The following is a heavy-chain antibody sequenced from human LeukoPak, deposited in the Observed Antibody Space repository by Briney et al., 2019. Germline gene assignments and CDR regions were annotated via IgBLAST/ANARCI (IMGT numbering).Heavy chain of an antibody. CDR1: GGTFSSYA. D-gene: IGHD6-19*01. V-gene: IGHV1-69*05. J-gene: IGHJ5*02. CDR3: ARDPRSIAVAGIAWFDP. Sequence: SVKVSCKASGGTFSSYAISWVRQAPGQGLEWMGGIIPIFGTANYAQKLQGRVTMTTDTSTSTAYMELRSLRSDDTAVYYCARDPRSIAVAGIAWFDPWGQGTLVTVSS. CDR2: IIPIFGTA.